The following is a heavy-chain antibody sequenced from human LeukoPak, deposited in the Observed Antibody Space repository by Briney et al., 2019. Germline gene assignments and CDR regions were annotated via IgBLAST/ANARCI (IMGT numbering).Heavy chain of an antibody. D-gene: IGHD3-10*01. V-gene: IGHV3-23*01. CDR2: LNGSGGST. CDR3: AKRGVVIRVILVGFHKEAYYFDS. J-gene: IGHJ4*02. Sequence: GGSLGLSFAVSGIPLSNYGMSWVRPAPGKGLEWVGGLNGSGGSTNYADSVKGRFTISRDNAKNTLYLQMNSLRAEDTAVYFCAKRGVVIRVILVGFHKEAYYFDSWGQGALVTVSS. CDR1: GIPLSNYG.